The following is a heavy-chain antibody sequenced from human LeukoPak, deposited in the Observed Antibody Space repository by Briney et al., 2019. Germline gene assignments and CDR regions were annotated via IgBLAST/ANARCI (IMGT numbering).Heavy chain of an antibody. Sequence: SETLSLTCAVYGGSFSGYYWSWIRQPPGKGLEWIGEINHSGSTNYNPSLKSRVTIPVDTSKNQFSLKLSSVTAADTAVYYCARAPSVVPAATRRHYYGMDVWGQGTTVTVSS. J-gene: IGHJ6*02. CDR3: ARAPSVVPAATRRHYYGMDV. CDR1: GGSFSGYY. V-gene: IGHV4-34*01. CDR2: INHSGST. D-gene: IGHD2-2*01.